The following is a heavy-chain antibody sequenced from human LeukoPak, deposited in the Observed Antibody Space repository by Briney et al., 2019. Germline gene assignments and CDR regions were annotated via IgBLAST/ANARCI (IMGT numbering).Heavy chain of an antibody. V-gene: IGHV1-46*01. D-gene: IGHD3-10*01. Sequence: ASVKVSCKTSGYTFTSFYMHWVRQAPGQGLEWMGIINPRGGSASSAQKFQGRVTLTRDTSTSTVYMDLSSLRSQDTAVYYCARDYHGSGSLTTFDYWGQGTLVTVSS. CDR3: ARDYHGSGSLTTFDY. J-gene: IGHJ4*02. CDR1: GYTFTSFY. CDR2: INPRGGSA.